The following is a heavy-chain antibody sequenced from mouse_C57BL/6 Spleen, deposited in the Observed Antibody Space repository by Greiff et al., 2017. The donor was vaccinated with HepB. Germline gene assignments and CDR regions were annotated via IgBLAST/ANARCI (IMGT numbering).Heavy chain of an antibody. V-gene: IGHV5-4*03. CDR2: ISDGGSYT. D-gene: IGHD2-2*01. CDR1: GFTFSSYA. Sequence: EVKVVESGGGLVKPGGSLKLSCAASGFTFSSYAMSWVRQTPEKRLEWVATISDGGSYTYYPDNVKGRFTISRDNAKNKLYLQMSHLKSEDTAMYYCARWLRRYFDVWGTGTTVTVSS. CDR3: ARWLRRYFDV. J-gene: IGHJ1*03.